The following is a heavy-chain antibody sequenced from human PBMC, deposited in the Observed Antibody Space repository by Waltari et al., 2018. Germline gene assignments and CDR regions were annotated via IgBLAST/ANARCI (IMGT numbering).Heavy chain of an antibody. Sequence: QLQLQESGPGLVKPSETLSLTCTVSGGYISSDSYYWGWIRQPPGKGLEWIGNSHYSGGPHYDPSLKSRVTLSVDTPKNQFSRRLNSVTAADTAVYYCARRRYGSSHSDFWGQGTLVTVSS. CDR1: GGYISSDSYY. CDR2: SHYSGGP. J-gene: IGHJ4*02. CDR3: ARRRYGSSHSDF. V-gene: IGHV4-39*01. D-gene: IGHD6-13*01.